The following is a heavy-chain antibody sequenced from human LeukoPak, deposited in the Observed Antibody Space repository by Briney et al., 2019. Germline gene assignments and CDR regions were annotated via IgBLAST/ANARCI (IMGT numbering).Heavy chain of an antibody. CDR2: INPNSGGT. CDR3: AREYYYDSSGYLY. Sequence: ASVKVSCKASGYTFTGYYMHWVRQAPGQGPEWMGWINPNSGGTNYAQKFQGRVTMTRDTSVSTAYMELSRLRSDDTAVYYCAREYYYDSSGYLYWGQGTLVTVSS. D-gene: IGHD3-22*01. J-gene: IGHJ4*02. V-gene: IGHV1-2*02. CDR1: GYTFTGYY.